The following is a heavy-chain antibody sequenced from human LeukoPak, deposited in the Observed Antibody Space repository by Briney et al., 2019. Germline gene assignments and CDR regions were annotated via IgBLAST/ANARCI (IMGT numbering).Heavy chain of an antibody. J-gene: IGHJ6*02. CDR2: ISYDGSNK. V-gene: IGHV3-30*03. D-gene: IGHD2-15*01. Sequence: PGGSLRLSCAASGFTFSSYGMHWVRQAPGKGLEWVAVISYDGSNKYYADSVKGRFTISRDNSKNTLYLQMNSLRAEDTAVYYCARDAELYEIYGMDVWGQGTTVTVSS. CDR1: GFTFSSYG. CDR3: ARDAELYEIYGMDV.